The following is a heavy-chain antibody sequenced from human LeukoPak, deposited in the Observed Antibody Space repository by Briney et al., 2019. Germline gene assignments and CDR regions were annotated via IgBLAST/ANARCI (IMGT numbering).Heavy chain of an antibody. CDR1: GGPISGSTHR. D-gene: IGHD3-3*01. J-gene: IGHJ4*02. CDR2: IYFSGQT. V-gene: IGHV4-39*02. Sequence: SETLSLTCTVSGGPISGSTHRWGWIRQPPGKGLEWIGSIYFSGQTHYNFSLQSRVTLFVDTSKNRFSLNLTSVTAADTALYYCARISMFPGDVWKTDLRFYFDTWGQGALVTVSS. CDR3: ARISMFPGDVWKTDLRFYFDT.